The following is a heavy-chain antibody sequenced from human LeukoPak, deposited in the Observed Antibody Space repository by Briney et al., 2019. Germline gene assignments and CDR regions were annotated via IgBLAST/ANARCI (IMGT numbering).Heavy chain of an antibody. V-gene: IGHV1-46*01. CDR3: ARAPPHSSGWYYFDY. Sequence: ASVKVSCKASGYTFTSYYMHWVRQAPGQGLEWMGIINPSGGSTNYAQKFQGRVTITADESTSTAYMELSSLRSEDTAVYYCARAPPHSSGWYYFDYWGQGTLVTVSS. CDR2: INPSGGST. D-gene: IGHD6-19*01. J-gene: IGHJ4*02. CDR1: GYTFTSYY.